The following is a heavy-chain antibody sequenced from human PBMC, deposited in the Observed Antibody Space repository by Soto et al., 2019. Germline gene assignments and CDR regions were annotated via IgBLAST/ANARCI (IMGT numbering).Heavy chain of an antibody. CDR3: TSHKPSMVRGVIIFRGAFDI. CDR1: GFPFSNAW. D-gene: IGHD3-10*01. CDR2: IKSKTDGGTT. J-gene: IGHJ3*02. V-gene: IGHV3-15*01. Sequence: PGGSLRLSCAASGFPFSNAWMSWVRQAPGKGLEWVGRIKSKTDGGTTDYAAPVKGRFTISRDDSKNTLYLQMNSLKTEDTAVYYCTSHKPSMVRGVIIFRGAFDIWGQGTMVTVSS.